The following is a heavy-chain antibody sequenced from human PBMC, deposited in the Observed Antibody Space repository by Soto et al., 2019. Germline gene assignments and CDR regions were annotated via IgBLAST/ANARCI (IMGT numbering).Heavy chain of an antibody. J-gene: IGHJ4*02. CDR2: IYSGGST. D-gene: IGHD1-26*01. CDR3: ARVMCRGSYVSH. CDR1: GFTVSSNY. V-gene: IGHV3-53*01. Sequence: EVQLVESGGGLIQPGGSLRLSCAASGFTVSSNYMSWVRQAPGKGLEWVSVIYSGGSTYYADSVKGRFTISRDNSKNTLYLQMSGLRAEDTAVYYCARVMCRGSYVSHWGQGTLVTVSS.